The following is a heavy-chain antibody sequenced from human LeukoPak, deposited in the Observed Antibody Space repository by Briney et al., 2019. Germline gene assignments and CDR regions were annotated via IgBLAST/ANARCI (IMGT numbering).Heavy chain of an antibody. D-gene: IGHD2-15*01. CDR2: IKEDGSEK. J-gene: IGHJ5*02. Sequence: GGSLRLSCAAAGFTFSRYWMSWVRQATGKGLECVAKIKEDGSEKHYVDSVKGRFTISRDNAKNSLYLQMNSLRAEDTAVYYCHCSGGNCYKPWGQGTLVTVSS. V-gene: IGHV3-7*03. CDR3: HCSGGNCYKP. CDR1: GFTFSRYW.